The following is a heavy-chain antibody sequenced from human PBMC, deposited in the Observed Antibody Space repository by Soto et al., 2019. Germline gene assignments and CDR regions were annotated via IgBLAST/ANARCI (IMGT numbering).Heavy chain of an antibody. V-gene: IGHV4-31*03. J-gene: IGHJ4*02. CDR2: IYYSGST. CDR3: ARDHFYGGNSHFDY. Sequence: TLSLTCTVSGDSISSGGYYWSWIRQHPGKGLEWIGYIYYSGSTYYNPSLKSRVTISVDTSKNQFSLKLSSVTTADTAVYYCARDHFYGGNSHFDYWGPGTLVTVS. D-gene: IGHD4-17*01. CDR1: GDSISSGGYY.